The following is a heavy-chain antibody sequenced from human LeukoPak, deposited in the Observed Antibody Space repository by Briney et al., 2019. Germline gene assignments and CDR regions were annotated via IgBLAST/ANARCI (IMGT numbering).Heavy chain of an antibody. D-gene: IGHD1-26*01. V-gene: IGHV4-34*01. CDR3: ARVRGNWFDP. Sequence: SETLSLTCAVYGGSFSGYHWSWIRQPPGKGLEWIGEINHSGSTNYNPSLKSRVTISVDTSKNRFSLNLSSVTAADTAVYYCARVRGNWFDPWGQGTLVTVSS. CDR1: GGSFSGYH. J-gene: IGHJ5*02. CDR2: INHSGST.